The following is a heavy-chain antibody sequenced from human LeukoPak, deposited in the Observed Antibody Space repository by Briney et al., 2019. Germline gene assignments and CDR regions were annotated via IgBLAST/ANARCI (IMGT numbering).Heavy chain of an antibody. Sequence: GGSLRLSCAASGFTFSSYGMHWVRQAPGKGLEWVAVISYDGNNKYYADSVKGRFTISRDNSKNTLYLQMNSLRAEDTAVYYCAKDQSYSLRYYFDYWGQGTLVTVSS. J-gene: IGHJ4*02. CDR3: AKDQSYSLRYYFDY. D-gene: IGHD6-13*01. CDR1: GFTFSSYG. V-gene: IGHV3-30*18. CDR2: ISYDGNNK.